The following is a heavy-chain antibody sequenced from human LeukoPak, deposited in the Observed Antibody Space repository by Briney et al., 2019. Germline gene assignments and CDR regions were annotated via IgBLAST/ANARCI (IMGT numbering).Heavy chain of an antibody. CDR1: GYTFTGYY. CDR3: ARLAYQPLSSGGAYGMDV. D-gene: IGHD3-16*01. Sequence: ASVTVSCKASGYTFTGYYMHWVRQAPGQGLEWMGWINLNSGGTNYAQKFQGWVTMTRDTSISTAYMELSRLRSDDTAVYYCARLAYQPLSSGGAYGMDVWGQGTTVTVSS. V-gene: IGHV1-2*04. J-gene: IGHJ6*02. CDR2: INLNSGGT.